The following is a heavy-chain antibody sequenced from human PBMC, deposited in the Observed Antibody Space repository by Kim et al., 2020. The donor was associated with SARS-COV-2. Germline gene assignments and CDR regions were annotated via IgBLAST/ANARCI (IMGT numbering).Heavy chain of an antibody. CDR3: ARLVGAQTPY. V-gene: IGHV4-4*02. Sequence: GSTNYNPSLKSRVTISVEKSKNQFSRKLSSVTAADTAGYYWARLVGAQTPYWGQGTLVTVSS. D-gene: IGHD1-26*01. J-gene: IGHJ4*02. CDR2: GST.